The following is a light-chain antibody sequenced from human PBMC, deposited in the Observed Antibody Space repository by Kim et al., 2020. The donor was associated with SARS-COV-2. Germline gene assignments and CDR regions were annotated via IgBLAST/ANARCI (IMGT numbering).Light chain of an antibody. J-gene: IGKJ1*01. CDR2: CAS. Sequence: ATSNCNSSQSVLYSSNNKNYLAWYQQKPGQPPKLLIYCASTRETGIPDRISGSGSGTDFTLTISSLQAEDVAVYYCQQYYSVPRTFGQGTKVDIK. CDR3: QQYYSVPRT. V-gene: IGKV4-1*01. CDR1: QSVLYSSNNKNY.